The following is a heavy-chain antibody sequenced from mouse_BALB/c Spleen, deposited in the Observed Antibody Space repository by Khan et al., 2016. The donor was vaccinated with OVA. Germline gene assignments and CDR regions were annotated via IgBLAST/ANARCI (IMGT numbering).Heavy chain of an antibody. CDR3: VRGYYGDPFAW. D-gene: IGHD2-13*01. V-gene: IGHV5-4*02. J-gene: IGHJ3*01. CDR2: ISDGGTYT. CDR1: RFTFSDYY. Sequence: EVELVESGGGLVKPGGSLKLSCAASRFTFSDYYMYWVRQTPEKRLERVATISDGGTYTYYPDIVKGRFTISRDDVKDNLYLQMSSLKSEDTAMYYCVRGYYGDPFAWWGQGTLVTVSA.